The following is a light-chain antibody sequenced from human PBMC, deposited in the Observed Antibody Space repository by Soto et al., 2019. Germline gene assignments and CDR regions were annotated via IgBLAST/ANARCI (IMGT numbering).Light chain of an antibody. Sequence: EIVMTQSPATLSVSPGERATLSCRASQSVSSNLAWYQQKPGQAPRLLIYGASTRATGIPARFSGSGSGTEFTLTISSLQSEDFAVYCCQQYNNWPPWGTFGQGTKVDIK. J-gene: IGKJ1*01. CDR2: GAS. CDR3: QQYNNWPPWGT. CDR1: QSVSSN. V-gene: IGKV3-15*01.